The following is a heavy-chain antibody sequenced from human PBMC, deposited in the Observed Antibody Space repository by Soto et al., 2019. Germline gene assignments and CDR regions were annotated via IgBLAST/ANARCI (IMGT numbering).Heavy chain of an antibody. CDR1: GFTFSSYA. V-gene: IGHV3-23*01. D-gene: IGHD5-18*01. J-gene: IGHJ4*02. CDR3: AFVDTAMVTWDY. CDR2: ISGSGGST. Sequence: VSLRLSCAASGFTFSSYAMSWVRQAPGKGLEWVSAISGSGGSTYYADSVKGRFTISRDNSKNTLYLQMNSLRAEDTAVYYCAFVDTAMVTWDYWGQGPWSPSPQ.